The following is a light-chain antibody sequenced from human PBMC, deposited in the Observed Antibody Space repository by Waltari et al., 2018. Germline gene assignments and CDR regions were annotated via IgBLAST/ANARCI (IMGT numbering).Light chain of an antibody. V-gene: IGLV7-43*01. J-gene: IGLJ3*02. CDR2: SST. Sequence: QTVVTQEPSLTVSSGGTVTLTCGSSTGPVASAHYQILFHQMTGQAPMILIFSSTTKYSWTRAWCSDSLLGGKAALTLSSVQPEDEADYYCLLHFGGDQLVFGGGTRLTVL. CDR3: LLHFGGDQLV. CDR1: TGPVASAHY.